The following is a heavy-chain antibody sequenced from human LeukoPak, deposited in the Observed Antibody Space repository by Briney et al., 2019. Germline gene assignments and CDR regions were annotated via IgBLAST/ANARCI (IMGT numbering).Heavy chain of an antibody. D-gene: IGHD6-13*01. CDR1: GFTFGSYA. CDR3: AKDEEYSTSWSRGYFDY. CDR2: ISGSGDST. J-gene: IGHJ4*02. V-gene: IGHV3-23*01. Sequence: GGSLRLSCAASGFTFGSYAMSWVRQAPGKGLEWVSAISGSGDSTYYADSVKGRFTISRDNSQNTLYLQMNGLRAEDTAVYYCAKDEEYSTSWSRGYFDYWGQGTLVTVSS.